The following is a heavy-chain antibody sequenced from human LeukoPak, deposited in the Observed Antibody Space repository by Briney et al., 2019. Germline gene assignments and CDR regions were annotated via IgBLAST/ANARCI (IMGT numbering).Heavy chain of an antibody. Sequence: PGGSLRLSCAASGFTFSSYWMSWVRQAPGEGLEWVANIKQDGSEKYYVDSVKGRFTISRDNAKNSLYLQMNSLRAEDTAVYYCARSEYYGSGSYYIYPDYWGQGTLVTVSS. V-gene: IGHV3-7*01. D-gene: IGHD3-10*01. CDR2: IKQDGSEK. CDR3: ARSEYYGSGSYYIYPDY. CDR1: GFTFSSYW. J-gene: IGHJ4*02.